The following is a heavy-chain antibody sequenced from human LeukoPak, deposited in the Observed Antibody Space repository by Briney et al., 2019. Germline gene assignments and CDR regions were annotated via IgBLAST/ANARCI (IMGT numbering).Heavy chain of an antibody. J-gene: IGHJ4*02. V-gene: IGHV3-48*01. CDR3: ARHFCGSTSCSN. CDR1: GFTFSSYD. D-gene: IGHD2-2*01. CDR2: ISSSSSPI. Sequence: GGSLRLSCAASGFTFSSYDMTWVRQAPGKGLEWVSYISSSSSPIYYADSVKGRFTISRDNAKNSLYLQMNSLRTEDTAVYYCARHFCGSTSCSNWGQGTLVTVSS.